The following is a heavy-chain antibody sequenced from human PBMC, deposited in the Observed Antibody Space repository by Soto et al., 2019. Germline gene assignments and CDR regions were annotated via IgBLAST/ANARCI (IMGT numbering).Heavy chain of an antibody. V-gene: IGHV1-18*01. Sequence: QVQLVQSGPEVKKPGASVKVSCKASGYTFTNYGVSWVRQAPGQGLEGMGWISPNNGNTQFAQKFQDRVTLTIDTSPTTAYMAVRSLISDDTAVYYCAKFDFGDYYSDSWGQGTRVSVSS. CDR1: GYTFTNYG. CDR2: ISPNNGNT. CDR3: AKFDFGDYYSDS. D-gene: IGHD4-17*01. J-gene: IGHJ4*02.